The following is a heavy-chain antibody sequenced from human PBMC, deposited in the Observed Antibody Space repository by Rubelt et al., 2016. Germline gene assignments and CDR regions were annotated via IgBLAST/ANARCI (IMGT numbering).Heavy chain of an antibody. J-gene: IGHJ1*01. CDR1: GGSIISSSHY. Sequence: LQLQESGPGLVKPSETLSLTCTVSGGSIISSSHYWGWIRQAPGKGLEWIGSMSYSGSTSYAPSLKSRVTISVDTSKNQFPLRRGSGTAADTAGYYCAYSSGYYDEYFQHWGQGTLVTVAS. CDR3: AYSSGYYDEYFQH. CDR2: MSYSGST. V-gene: IGHV4-39*06. D-gene: IGHD3-22*01.